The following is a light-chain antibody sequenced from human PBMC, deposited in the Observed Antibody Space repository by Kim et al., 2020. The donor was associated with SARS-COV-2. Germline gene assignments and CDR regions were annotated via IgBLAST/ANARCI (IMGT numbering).Light chain of an antibody. V-gene: IGLV2-14*03. CDR2: DVK. Sequence: GQSITIFCTGTNNDVGGYNSVSWYQQHPGKALKLLIYDVKRRPSGVSDRFSGSKSGYRASLTISGLQPEDEADYFCSSYTGSSTSVFGAGTKVTVL. CDR1: NNDVGGYNS. J-gene: IGLJ1*01. CDR3: SSYTGSSTSV.